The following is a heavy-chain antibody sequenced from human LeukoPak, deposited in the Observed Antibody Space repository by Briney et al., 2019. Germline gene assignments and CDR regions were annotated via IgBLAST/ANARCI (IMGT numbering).Heavy chain of an antibody. V-gene: IGHV1-18*01. Sequence: GASVKVSCKASGYTFTNYDYGISWVRQAPGQGLKWAGWISATNGNTKYVQEFQGRVSMTTDTSTNTAYMELRSLRSDDTAVYFCARVYGYNIGIYYFDYWGQGTLVTVSS. CDR3: ARVYGYNIGIYYFDY. CDR2: ISATNGNT. D-gene: IGHD3-16*02. CDR1: GYTFTNYDYG. J-gene: IGHJ4*02.